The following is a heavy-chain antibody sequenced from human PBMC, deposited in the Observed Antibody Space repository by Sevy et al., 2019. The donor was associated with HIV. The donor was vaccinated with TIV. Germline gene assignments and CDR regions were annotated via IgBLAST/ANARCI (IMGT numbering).Heavy chain of an antibody. CDR2: FSFGCGRI. V-gene: IGHV3-23*01. CDR1: GFTLAKYS. CDR3: AREGCTQPHDY. Sequence: GGSLRLSCAASGFTLAKYSMSWVRQAPGKGLEWVSTFSFGCGRINYADSVKGRFTISRDDSKNTLFLQMNSLRAEDMATYFCAREGCTQPHDYWGQGSLVTVSS. D-gene: IGHD2-8*01. J-gene: IGHJ4*02.